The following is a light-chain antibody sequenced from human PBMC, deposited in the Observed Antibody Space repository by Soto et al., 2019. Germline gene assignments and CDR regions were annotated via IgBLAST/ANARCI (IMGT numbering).Light chain of an antibody. J-gene: IGKJ4*01. CDR3: QQLNSYPLT. CDR2: AAS. CDR1: QGISSY. Sequence: DTQLTQSPPFLSSSVADIFTITCRASQGISSYLAWYQQKPGKAPKLLIYAASTLQSGVPSRFSGSGSGTEFTLTISSLQPEDFATYYCQQLNSYPLTFGGGTKVDI. V-gene: IGKV1-9*01.